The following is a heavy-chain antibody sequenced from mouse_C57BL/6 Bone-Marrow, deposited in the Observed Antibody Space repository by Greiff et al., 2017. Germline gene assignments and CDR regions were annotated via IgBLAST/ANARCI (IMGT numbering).Heavy chain of an antibody. CDR1: GFTFSSYA. J-gene: IGHJ2*01. CDR3: TRSLLRGFDY. Sequence: EVKVVESGGGLVKPGGSLKLSCEASGFTFSSYAMSWVRQTPEQRLEWVAYISRGGGYTYYADTVKGRFTISRDNARNTLYLQMSSLKSEDTAMYYCTRSLLRGFDYWGQGTTLTVSS. CDR2: ISRGGGYT. D-gene: IGHD1-1*01. V-gene: IGHV5-9-1*02.